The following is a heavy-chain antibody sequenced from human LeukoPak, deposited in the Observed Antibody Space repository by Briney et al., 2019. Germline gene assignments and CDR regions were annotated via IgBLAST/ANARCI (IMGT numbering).Heavy chain of an antibody. CDR3: AKGGHDFNPFYW. CDR2: IKGGGDDP. Sequence: GRSLRLSCAAPGFTFSTYAMGWVRQAPGKGLEWVSSIKGGGDDPFYADSVKGRFTISRDNSKNTLFLQLDSLRAEDSAVYYCAKGGHDFNPFYWWGQGTLVTVSS. J-gene: IGHJ4*02. CDR1: GFTFSTYA. V-gene: IGHV3-23*01. D-gene: IGHD2-21*02.